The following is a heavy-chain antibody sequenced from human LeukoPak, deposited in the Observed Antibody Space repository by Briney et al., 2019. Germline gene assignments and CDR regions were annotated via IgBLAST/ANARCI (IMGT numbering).Heavy chain of an antibody. CDR3: ARGETPYGDYTDTYYFDY. Sequence: SAKVSCKASGGTFSSYAISWVRQAPGQGLEWMGGIIPIFGTANYAQKFQGRVTITADESTNTAYMELSSLRSEDTAVYYCARGETPYGDYTDTYYFDYWGQGTLVTVSS. J-gene: IGHJ4*02. CDR1: GGTFSSYA. D-gene: IGHD4-17*01. V-gene: IGHV1-69*13. CDR2: IIPIFGTA.